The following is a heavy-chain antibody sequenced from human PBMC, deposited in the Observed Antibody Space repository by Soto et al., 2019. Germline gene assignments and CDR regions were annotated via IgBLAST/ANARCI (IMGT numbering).Heavy chain of an antibody. CDR1: GGSISSGGYY. J-gene: IGHJ4*02. D-gene: IGHD5-18*01. CDR2: IYYSGST. Sequence: SETLSLTCTVSGGSISSGGYYWSWIRQHPGKGLEWIGYIYYSGSTYYNPSLKSRVTISVDTSKNQFSLKLSSVTAADTAVYYFARLLADSGSGYSYPTYYFDYWGQGTLVTVSS. V-gene: IGHV4-31*03. CDR3: ARLLADSGSGYSYPTYYFDY.